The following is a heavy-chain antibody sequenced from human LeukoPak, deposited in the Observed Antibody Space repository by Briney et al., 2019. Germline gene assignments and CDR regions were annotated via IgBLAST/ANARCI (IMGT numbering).Heavy chain of an antibody. CDR2: ISSSGNTI. CDR3: ARKGAPAVIPWGFDF. V-gene: IGHV3-11*01. J-gene: IGHJ3*01. Sequence: NTGGSLRLSCAASGFTFSDYYMSWIRQAPGKGLEWVSYISSSGNTIYYADSVKGRFTIPRDNAKNSVYLQMNSLGAEDTAVYYCARKGAPAVIPWGFDFWGQGTMVTVSS. D-gene: IGHD2-2*01. CDR1: GFTFSDYY.